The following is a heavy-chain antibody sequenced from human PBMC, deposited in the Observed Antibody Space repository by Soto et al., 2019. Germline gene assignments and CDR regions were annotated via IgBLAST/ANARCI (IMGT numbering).Heavy chain of an antibody. CDR3: ARGAGLEWLTYYYYYMDV. CDR2: INPSGGST. Sequence: ASVKLSCKASGYTFTSYYMHWVRQAPGQGLEWMGIINPSGGSTSYAQKFQGRVTMTRDTSTSTVYMELSSLRSEDTAVYYCARGAGLEWLTYYYYYMDVWGKGTTVTVSS. D-gene: IGHD3-3*01. J-gene: IGHJ6*03. CDR1: GYTFTSYY. V-gene: IGHV1-46*03.